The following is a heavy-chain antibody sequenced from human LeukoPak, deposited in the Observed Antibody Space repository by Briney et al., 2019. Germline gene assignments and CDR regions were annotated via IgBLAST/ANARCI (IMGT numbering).Heavy chain of an antibody. Sequence: GGSLRLSCAASGFTFNTYTMNWVRQAPGKGLEWVSAISGSGGSTYYADSVKGRFTISRDNSKNTLYLQMNSLRAEDTAVYYCAKGSGRGYSYGLEYWGQGTLVTVSS. CDR2: ISGSGGST. J-gene: IGHJ4*02. V-gene: IGHV3-23*01. CDR3: AKGSGRGYSYGLEY. D-gene: IGHD5-18*01. CDR1: GFTFNTYT.